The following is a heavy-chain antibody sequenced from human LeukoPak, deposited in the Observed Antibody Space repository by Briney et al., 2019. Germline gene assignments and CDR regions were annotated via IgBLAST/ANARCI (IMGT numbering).Heavy chain of an antibody. V-gene: IGHV7-4-1*02. CDR3: ARAYQRLGGLSFPDQ. D-gene: IGHD3-16*02. J-gene: IGHJ5*02. CDR2: INPNTGNP. CDR1: GYTFTSYA. Sequence: GASVRVSCKASGYTFTSYAMNWVRQAPGQGLEWMGWINPNTGNPTYAQGFTGRFVFSLDTSVSTTYPQISSLKAEDTAVYYCARAYQRLGGLSFPDQWGQGTLVSVSS.